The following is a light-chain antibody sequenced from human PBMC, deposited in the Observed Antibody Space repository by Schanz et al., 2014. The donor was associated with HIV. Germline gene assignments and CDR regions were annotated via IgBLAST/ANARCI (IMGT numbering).Light chain of an antibody. CDR1: SSDVGGYNY. Sequence: QSVLTQPASVSGSPGQSITISCTGTSSDVGGYNYVSWYQQHPGKAPKLMIYDVSNRPSGSSNRFSGSKSGSTASLTISGLQADDEGDYYCSSYTSNRTMAFGGGTKLTVL. J-gene: IGLJ2*01. CDR2: DVS. V-gene: IGLV2-14*03. CDR3: SSYTSNRTMA.